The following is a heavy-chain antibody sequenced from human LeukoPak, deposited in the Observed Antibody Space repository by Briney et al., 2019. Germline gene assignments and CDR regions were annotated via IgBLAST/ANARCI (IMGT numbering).Heavy chain of an antibody. CDR1: GFTFSNAW. D-gene: IGHD3-10*01. CDR3: ARGYGSGPFYFDY. CDR2: IRNKANSYTT. J-gene: IGHJ4*02. Sequence: GGSLRLSCAASGFTFSNAWMSWVRQAPGKGLEWVARIRNKANSYTTEYAASVKGRFTIARDDSKTSLFLQMNSLKTEDTAVYYCARGYGSGPFYFDYWGQGTLVTVSS. V-gene: IGHV3-72*01.